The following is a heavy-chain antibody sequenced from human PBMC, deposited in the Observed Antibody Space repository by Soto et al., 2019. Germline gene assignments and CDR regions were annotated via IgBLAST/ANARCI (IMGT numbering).Heavy chain of an antibody. D-gene: IGHD5-12*01. J-gene: IGHJ6*02. V-gene: IGHV5-51*01. Sequence: EVQLVQSAAGVKKPGESLKISCQGSGYNFATHWIGWVRHKAGKGLEWMGIIFPGDAETRYSPSFQGHITISADKSISIAYLRWSSLRASDTGMYYCATPGGFGMDVWGQGTTVTVSS. CDR2: IFPGDAET. CDR3: ATPGGFGMDV. CDR1: GYNFATHW.